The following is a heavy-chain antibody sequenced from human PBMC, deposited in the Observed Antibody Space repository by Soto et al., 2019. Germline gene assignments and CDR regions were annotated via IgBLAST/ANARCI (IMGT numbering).Heavy chain of an antibody. CDR2: ISGSGGST. V-gene: IGHV3-23*01. Sequence: GGSLRLSCAASGFTFSSYAMSWVRQAPGKGLEWVSAISGSGGSTYYADSVEGRFTISRDNSKNTLSLQMNSLRAEDTAVYYCAKATAAAGTSSWFDYWGQGTLVTVS. CDR1: GFTFSSYA. D-gene: IGHD6-13*01. J-gene: IGHJ5*01. CDR3: AKATAAAGTSSWFDY.